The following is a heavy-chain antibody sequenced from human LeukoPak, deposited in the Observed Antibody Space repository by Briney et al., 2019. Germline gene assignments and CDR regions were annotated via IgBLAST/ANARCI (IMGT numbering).Heavy chain of an antibody. Sequence: SETLSLTCTVSGVSISSYYWSWIRQPAGQGLEWIGRIYTSWSTNYNPSLKSRVTISVDTSKNQFSLKLSSVTAADTAVYYCARDISAALSEDYWGQGTLVTVAS. CDR3: ARDISAALSEDY. D-gene: IGHD6-13*01. CDR2: IYTSWST. J-gene: IGHJ4*02. V-gene: IGHV4-4*07. CDR1: GVSISSYY.